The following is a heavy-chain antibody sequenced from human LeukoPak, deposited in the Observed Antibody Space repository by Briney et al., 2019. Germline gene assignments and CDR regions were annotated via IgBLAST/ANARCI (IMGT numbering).Heavy chain of an antibody. D-gene: IGHD6-19*01. CDR1: GFTFSGFG. V-gene: IGHV3-30*19. CDR2: ITFDGNKK. J-gene: IGHJ4*02. CDR3: AKDLQQWLALDY. Sequence: GGSLRLSCAASGFTFSGFGMHWVRQAPGKGLEWVGVITFDGNKKYFAHSVRGRFTISRDNSKKTLYMQMSSLRNDDTAVFFCAKDLQQWLALDYWGQGTLVTVSS.